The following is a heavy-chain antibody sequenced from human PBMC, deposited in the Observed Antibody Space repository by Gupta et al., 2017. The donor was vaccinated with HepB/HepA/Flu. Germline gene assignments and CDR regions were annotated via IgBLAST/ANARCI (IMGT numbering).Heavy chain of an antibody. Sequence: EVQLVESGGGLVQPGGSLRLSCAASGFTFNNFWMDWVRQAPGKGLEWVANIKEDGSDKYYVDSVKGRFTISRDNTKNSLYLQMNSLRVEDTAVYYCSSSLISWGQGTLVTVSP. CDR2: IKEDGSDK. J-gene: IGHJ1*01. CDR3: SSSLIS. D-gene: IGHD3-16*02. V-gene: IGHV3-7*01. CDR1: GFTFNNFW.